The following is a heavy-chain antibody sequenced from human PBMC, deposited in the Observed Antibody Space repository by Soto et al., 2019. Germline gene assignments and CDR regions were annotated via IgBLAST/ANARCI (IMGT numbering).Heavy chain of an antibody. CDR3: AKDWGSSGWFTRFAP. V-gene: IGHV3-30*18. J-gene: IGHJ5*02. Sequence: QVQLVESGGGVVQPGRSLRLSCVASGFSLSNTDIHWVRQAPGKGLEWLAMISLDGTVKQYADAVKGRFTISRDNSEITLYLQRNRLTAEDTAVYDCAKDWGSSGWFTRFAPWGQGTLVTVSS. D-gene: IGHD3-22*01. CDR2: ISLDGTVK. CDR1: GFSLSNTD.